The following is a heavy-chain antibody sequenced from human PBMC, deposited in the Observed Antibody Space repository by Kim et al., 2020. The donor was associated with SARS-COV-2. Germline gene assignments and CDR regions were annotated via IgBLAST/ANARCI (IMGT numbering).Heavy chain of an antibody. V-gene: IGHV3-11*06. D-gene: IGHD6-25*01. J-gene: IGHJ4*02. CDR1: GFTFSDSY. Sequence: GGSLRLSCAASGFTFSDSYMSWIRQAPGKGLEWVSYISSSGSYTNYADSVKGRFTISRDNAKNSLFLQMNSLRAEDTAVYYCARDREGAASFDYWGQGTL. CDR2: ISSSGSYT. CDR3: ARDREGAASFDY.